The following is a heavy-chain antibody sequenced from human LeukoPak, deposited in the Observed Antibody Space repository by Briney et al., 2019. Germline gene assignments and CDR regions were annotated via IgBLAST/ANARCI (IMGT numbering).Heavy chain of an antibody. CDR3: ARADYDSSGYDY. J-gene: IGHJ4*02. Sequence: GGSLRLSCAASAFTFSTYWMTWVRQAPGKGLEWVANINPDGSETYYVDSVKGRFTISRDNSKNTLYLQMNSLRAEDTAVYYCARADYDSSGYDYWGQGTLVTVSS. D-gene: IGHD3-22*01. CDR1: AFTFSTYW. V-gene: IGHV3-7*05. CDR2: INPDGSET.